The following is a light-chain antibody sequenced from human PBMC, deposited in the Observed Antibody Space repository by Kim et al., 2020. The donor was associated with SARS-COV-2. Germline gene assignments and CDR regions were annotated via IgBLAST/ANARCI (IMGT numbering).Light chain of an antibody. CDR2: GAS. CDR3: QQGYTVPPT. CDR1: QNINNY. V-gene: IGKV1-39*01. J-gene: IGKJ2*01. Sequence: DNQMTQSPSSLSAFPGDRVTITCRSSQNINNYLNWYQHKPGRAPRLLIYGASTLQSGVPSRFSGSGSGPDFTLTISNVQPEDFATYFCQQGYTVPPTFGQGTKLEIK.